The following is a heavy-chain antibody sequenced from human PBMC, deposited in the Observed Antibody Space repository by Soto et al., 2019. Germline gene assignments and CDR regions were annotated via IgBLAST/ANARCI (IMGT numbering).Heavy chain of an antibody. J-gene: IGHJ4*02. CDR1: GYTFSSYH. CDR3: ASDRPPTDF. Sequence: GASVKVSCKASGYTFSSYHISWARQAPGQGLEWMGWISAYNGNTNYAQKLQGRVTMTTDTSTSTAYMELRSLRSDDTAVYYCASDRPPTDFWGQGTLVTVSS. CDR2: ISAYNGNT. V-gene: IGHV1-18*01.